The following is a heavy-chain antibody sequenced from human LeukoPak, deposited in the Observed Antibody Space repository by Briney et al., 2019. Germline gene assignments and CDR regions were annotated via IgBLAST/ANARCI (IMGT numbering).Heavy chain of an antibody. V-gene: IGHV4-59*12. CDR3: ARDLMGATQIDY. CDR2: IYYSGDT. D-gene: IGHD1-26*01. CDR1: GGSISSYY. J-gene: IGHJ4*02. Sequence: SETLSLTCTVSGGSISSYYWSWIRQPPGKGLEWIGYIYYSGDTDYNPSLKSRVTMSVDTSKNQFSLKLSSVTAADTAVYYCARDLMGATQIDYWGQGTLVTVSS.